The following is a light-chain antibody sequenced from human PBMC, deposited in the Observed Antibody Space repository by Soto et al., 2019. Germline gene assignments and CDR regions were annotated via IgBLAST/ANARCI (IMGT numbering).Light chain of an antibody. CDR3: GSYTSISTLYV. CDR1: NSDVGGYNY. Sequence: QSALTQPASVSGSPGQSITISCTGTNSDVGGYNYVSWYQQHPGKAPELMIYEVSHRPSGVSNRFSGSKSDNTASLTISGLLAEDEADYYCGSYTSISTLYVFGTGTRSPS. CDR2: EVS. V-gene: IGLV2-14*01. J-gene: IGLJ1*01.